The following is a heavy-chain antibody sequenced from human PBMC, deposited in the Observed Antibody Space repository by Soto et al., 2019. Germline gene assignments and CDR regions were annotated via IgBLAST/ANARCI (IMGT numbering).Heavy chain of an antibody. J-gene: IGHJ4*02. Sequence: GGSLRLSCAASGFTFSRYWMSWVRQAPGKGLEWMTNIKQDGSEKYYVDSVKGRLTTSRDNAKNTLYLQMNSLRAEDTAVYYCVRFTYFYFSSGYYYLLSSFCFVSWGQGTLVTVSS. CDR2: IKQDGSEK. CDR1: GFTFSRYW. D-gene: IGHD3-22*01. V-gene: IGHV3-7*01. CDR3: VRFTYFYFSSGYYYLLSSFCFVS.